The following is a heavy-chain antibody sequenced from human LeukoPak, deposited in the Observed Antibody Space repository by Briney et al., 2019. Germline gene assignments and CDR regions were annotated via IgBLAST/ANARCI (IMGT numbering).Heavy chain of an antibody. Sequence: ASVTVSFTACGYTFIEYYIHWLRQAPGKGLEWMGWINPKSGDTNYAQYFQGRVTMTRDTSSTTVYMDLTRLRSDDTAVYFCARPLGSLKEYWWFVPWGQGTLDTVSS. J-gene: IGHJ5*02. D-gene: IGHD2/OR15-2a*01. CDR2: INPKSGDT. CDR1: GYTFIEYY. V-gene: IGHV1-2*02. CDR3: ARPLGSLKEYWWFVP.